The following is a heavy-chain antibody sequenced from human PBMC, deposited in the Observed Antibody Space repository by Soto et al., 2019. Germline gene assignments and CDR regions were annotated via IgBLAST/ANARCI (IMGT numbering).Heavy chain of an antibody. D-gene: IGHD4-4*01. CDR2: IYYSGST. CDR1: GGSISSGGYY. J-gene: IGHJ5*02. V-gene: IGHV4-31*03. Sequence: QVQLQESGPGLVKPSQTLSLTCTVSGGSISSGGYYWSWIRQHPGKGLEWIGYIYYSGSTHYNPSLKSRVTISVDTSNNHFSLKLSSVTAAYTAVYYCARHPVVTPSCWFDPWGPGTLVTLSS. CDR3: ARHPVVTPSCWFDP.